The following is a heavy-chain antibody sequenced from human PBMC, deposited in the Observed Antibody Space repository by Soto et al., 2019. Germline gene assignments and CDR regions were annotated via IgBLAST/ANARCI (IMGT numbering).Heavy chain of an antibody. CDR2: IYWDEDK. J-gene: IGHJ1*01. CDR3: AHATYYYDSSAYSDAFDI. CDR1: GFSLSTSGVG. D-gene: IGHD3-22*01. Sequence: SGPTLVNPTQTLTLTCSFSGFSLSTSGVGVGWIRQSPGKAMEWLALIYWDEDKRYSPSLKSRLTITKDTSKNQLVLIMTNMDPVDTATYYCAHATYYYDSSAYSDAFDIWGQGTLVTVSS. V-gene: IGHV2-5*02.